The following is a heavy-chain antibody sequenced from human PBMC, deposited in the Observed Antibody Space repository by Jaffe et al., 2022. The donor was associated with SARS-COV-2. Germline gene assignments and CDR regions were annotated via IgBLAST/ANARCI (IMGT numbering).Heavy chain of an antibody. CDR3: AREGARRCSGGSCFVSPLDY. J-gene: IGHJ4*02. Sequence: QVQLVESGGGLVKPGGSLRLSCAASGFTFSDYYMSWIRQAPGKGLEWVSYISSSSSYTNYADSVKGRFTISRDNAKNSLYLQMNSLRAEDTAVYYCAREGARRCSGGSCFVSPLDYWGQGTLVTVSS. CDR2: ISSSSSYT. V-gene: IGHV3-11*06. D-gene: IGHD2-15*01. CDR1: GFTFSDYY.